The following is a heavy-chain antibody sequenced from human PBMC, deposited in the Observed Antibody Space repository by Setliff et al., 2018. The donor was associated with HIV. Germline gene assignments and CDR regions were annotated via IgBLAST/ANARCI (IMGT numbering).Heavy chain of an antibody. Sequence: PSETLSLTCSVSGGSISSYYWNWIRQPAGKGLEWIGNIYYSGSTYYNPSLKSRVTISVDTSENQFSLRLNSVTAADTAVYYCARYRYYYDSSGYGRWFDPWGQGTLVTVSS. J-gene: IGHJ5*02. V-gene: IGHV4-59*04. D-gene: IGHD3-22*01. CDR3: ARYRYYYDSSGYGRWFDP. CDR1: GGSISSYY. CDR2: IYYSGST.